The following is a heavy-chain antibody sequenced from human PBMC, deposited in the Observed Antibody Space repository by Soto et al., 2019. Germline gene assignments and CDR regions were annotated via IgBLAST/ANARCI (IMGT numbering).Heavy chain of an antibody. Sequence: EVQLVESGGGLVQPGGSLRLSCAASGFTFSSYSMNWVRQAPGKGLEWVSYISSSSTIYYADSVKGRFTISRDNAKNSLYLQMNSLRDEDTAVYYCARDPGYSYGYRWFDPWGQGTLVTVSS. D-gene: IGHD5-18*01. CDR1: GFTFSSYS. J-gene: IGHJ5*02. V-gene: IGHV3-48*02. CDR3: ARDPGYSYGYRWFDP. CDR2: ISSSSTI.